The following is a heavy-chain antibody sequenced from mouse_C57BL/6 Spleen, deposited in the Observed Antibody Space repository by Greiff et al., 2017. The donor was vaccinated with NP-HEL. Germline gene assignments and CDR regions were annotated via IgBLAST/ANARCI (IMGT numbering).Heavy chain of an antibody. J-gene: IGHJ1*03. CDR2: INPSSGYT. V-gene: IGHV1-7*01. CDR1: GYTFTSYW. Sequence: QVQLQQSGAELAKPGASVKLSCKASGYTFTSYWMHWVKQRPGQGLEWIGYINPSSGYTKYNQKFKDKATLTADKSSRTAYMQLSSLTYEDAAVYYCARDRAPIYDGYYKGYFDVWGTGTTVTVSS. D-gene: IGHD2-3*01. CDR3: ARDRAPIYDGYYKGYFDV.